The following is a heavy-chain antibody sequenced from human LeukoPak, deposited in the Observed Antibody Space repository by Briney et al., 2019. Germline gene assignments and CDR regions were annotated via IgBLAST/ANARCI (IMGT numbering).Heavy chain of an antibody. Sequence: SETLSLTCTVSGGSISSYYWSWIRQPAGKGLEWIGRIYTSGSTNYNPSLKSRVTISVDTSKNQFSLKLSSVTAADTAVYYCAREVPYYYGSGSYYGNYYYYMDVWGKGTTVTISS. CDR1: GGSISSYY. V-gene: IGHV4-4*07. CDR3: AREVPYYYGSGSYYGNYYYYMDV. J-gene: IGHJ6*03. D-gene: IGHD3-10*01. CDR2: IYTSGST.